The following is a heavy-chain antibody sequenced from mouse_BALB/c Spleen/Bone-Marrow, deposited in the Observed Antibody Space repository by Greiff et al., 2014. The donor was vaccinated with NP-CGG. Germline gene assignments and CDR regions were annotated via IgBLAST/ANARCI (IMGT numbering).Heavy chain of an antibody. Sequence: EVMLVESGPGLVKPSQSLSLTCTVTGYSITSGYSWHWIRQFPGNKLEWMGYIHYSGTTNYNPSLKSRISITRDTSKNQFFLQLNSVTSDDTATYYCARQNDGYLYYAMDYWGQGTSVTVSS. CDR2: IHYSGTT. D-gene: IGHD2-3*01. CDR3: ARQNDGYLYYAMDY. CDR1: GYSITSGYS. J-gene: IGHJ4*01. V-gene: IGHV3-1*02.